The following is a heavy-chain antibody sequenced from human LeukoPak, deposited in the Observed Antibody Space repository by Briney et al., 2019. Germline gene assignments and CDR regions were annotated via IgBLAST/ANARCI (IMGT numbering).Heavy chain of an antibody. CDR2: ISAYNGKT. V-gene: IGHV1-18*01. CDR1: DYTFTNYG. D-gene: IGHD3-22*01. J-gene: IGHJ4*02. Sequence: ASVKVSCKASDYTFTNYGVSWVRQAPGQGLEWMGWISAYNGKTYYAQKFQGRVTVTTDTSTSTAYMDLRSLRSDDTAVYYCARARIGYYYDSSGYLGPLYWGQGTQVTVSS. CDR3: ARARIGYYYDSSGYLGPLY.